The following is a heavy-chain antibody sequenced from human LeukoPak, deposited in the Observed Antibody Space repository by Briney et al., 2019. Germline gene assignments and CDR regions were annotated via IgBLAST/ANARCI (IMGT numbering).Heavy chain of an antibody. Sequence: ASVKVSCKASGYTFTSYGISWVRQAPGQGLEWMGWISAYNGNTNYAQKLRGRVTMTTDTSTSTAYMELRSLRSDDTAVYYCARDDPGVTEHPRFDPWGQGTLVTVSS. CDR2: ISAYNGNT. V-gene: IGHV1-18*01. CDR1: GYTFTSYG. D-gene: IGHD2-21*02. CDR3: ARDDPGVTEHPRFDP. J-gene: IGHJ5*02.